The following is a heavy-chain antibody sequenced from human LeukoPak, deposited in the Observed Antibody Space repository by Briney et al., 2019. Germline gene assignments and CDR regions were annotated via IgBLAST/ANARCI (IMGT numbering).Heavy chain of an antibody. Sequence: SETLSLTCAVYGGSFSGYYWSWIRQPPGKGLEWIGEINHSGSTNYNPSLKSRVTISVDTSKNQFSLKLSSVTAADTAVYYCARHGSSSWSAYYYYYMDVWGKGTTVTVSS. CDR2: INHSGST. CDR1: GGSFSGYY. D-gene: IGHD6-13*01. CDR3: ARHGSSSWSAYYYYYMDV. J-gene: IGHJ6*03. V-gene: IGHV4-34*01.